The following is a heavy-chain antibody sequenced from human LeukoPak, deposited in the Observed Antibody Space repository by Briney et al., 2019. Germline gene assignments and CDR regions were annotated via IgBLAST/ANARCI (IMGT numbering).Heavy chain of an antibody. CDR2: MNPNSGNT. D-gene: IGHD5-24*01. CDR3: ARGMRWLQSLYY. J-gene: IGHJ4*02. V-gene: IGHV1-8*01. CDR1: AYTFTSYD. Sequence: ASVKVSCKASAYTFTSYDINWVRQAAGQGLEWMGWMNPNSGNTGYAQKFQGRVTMTRNTSVGTAYMELSSLRSEDTAVYYCARGMRWLQSLYYWGQGTLVTVSS.